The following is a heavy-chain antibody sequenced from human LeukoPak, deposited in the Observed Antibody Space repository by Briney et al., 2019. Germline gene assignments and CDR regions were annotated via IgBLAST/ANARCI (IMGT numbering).Heavy chain of an antibody. D-gene: IGHD6-13*01. J-gene: IGHJ4*02. CDR3: ARLYSSSWDYYFDY. CDR2: IYYSGST. Sequence: SETLSLTCTVSGGSISSYYWSWIRQPPGKGLQWIGYIYYSGSTNYNPSLKSRVTISVDTSKNQFSLKLSSVTAADTAVYYCARLYSSSWDYYFDYWGQGTLVTVSS. V-gene: IGHV4-59*08. CDR1: GGSISSYY.